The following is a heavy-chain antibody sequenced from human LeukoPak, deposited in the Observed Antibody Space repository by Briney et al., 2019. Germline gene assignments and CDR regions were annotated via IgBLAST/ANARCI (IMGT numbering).Heavy chain of an antibody. CDR3: ARDYCSSTSCLFDY. V-gene: IGHV1-2*06. Sequence: ASVKVSCKPSGYTFTGYYMHWVRQAPGQGLEWMGRINPNSGATNYAQKFQGRVTMTRDTSISTAYMELSRLRSDDTAVFYCARDYCSSTSCLFDYWGQGTLVTVSS. CDR2: INPNSGAT. D-gene: IGHD2-2*01. CDR1: GYTFTGYY. J-gene: IGHJ4*02.